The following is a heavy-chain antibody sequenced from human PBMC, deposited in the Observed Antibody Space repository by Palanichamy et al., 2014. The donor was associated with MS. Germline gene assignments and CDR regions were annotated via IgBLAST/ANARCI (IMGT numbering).Heavy chain of an antibody. CDR3: ARASAVAIDY. J-gene: IGHJ4*02. Sequence: QVQLQESGPGLVKSSETLSLTCTASGGSISSGSYYWSWIRQPAGKGLEWIGRIYTSGNTNYNPSLESRVTISVDTSKNQFSLKLSSVTAADTAVYYCARASAVAIDYWGQGTLVTVSS. CDR1: GGSISSGSYY. CDR2: IYTSGNT. V-gene: IGHV4-61*02. D-gene: IGHD6-19*01.